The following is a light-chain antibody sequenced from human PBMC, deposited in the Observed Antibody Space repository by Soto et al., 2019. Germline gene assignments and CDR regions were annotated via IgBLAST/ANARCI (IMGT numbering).Light chain of an antibody. CDR1: QSVYSN. CDR3: QQYNNWPIT. J-gene: IGKJ5*01. Sequence: EIVMTQSPATLSVSPVERATLSCMASQSVYSNLAWYQHKPGQAPRLLIYRASTRATGIPTRFSGSGSGTDFTLTISSLQSEDFAIYYCQQYNNWPITFGQGTRLEI. CDR2: RAS. V-gene: IGKV3-15*01.